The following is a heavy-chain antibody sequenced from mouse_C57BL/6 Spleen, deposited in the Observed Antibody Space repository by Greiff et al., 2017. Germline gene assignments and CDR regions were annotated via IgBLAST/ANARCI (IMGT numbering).Heavy chain of an antibody. V-gene: IGHV1-59*01. Sequence: VQLQQPGAELVRPGTSVKLSCKASGYTFTSYWMHWVKQRPGQGLEWIGVIDPSDSYTNYNQKFKGKATLTVDTSSSTAYMQLSSLTSEDSAVYYCAGVYYGSSLDYWGQGTTLTVSS. CDR3: AGVYYGSSLDY. CDR1: GYTFTSYW. CDR2: IDPSDSYT. J-gene: IGHJ2*01. D-gene: IGHD1-1*01.